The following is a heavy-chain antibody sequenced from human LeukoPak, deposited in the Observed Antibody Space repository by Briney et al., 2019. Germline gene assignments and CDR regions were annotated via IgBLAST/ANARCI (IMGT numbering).Heavy chain of an antibody. CDR1: GFTFSSYS. D-gene: IGHD3-3*01. V-gene: IGHV3-21*04. CDR3: ARDSPSGYDFWSGYFGPNWFDP. J-gene: IGHJ5*02. CDR2: ISGSSSYI. Sequence: PGGSLRLSCAASGFTFSSYSMNWVRQAPGKGLEWVSSISGSSSYIYYADSVKGRFTISRDNAKNSLYLQMNSLRAEDTALYYCARDSPSGYDFWSGYFGPNWFDPWGQGTLVTVSS.